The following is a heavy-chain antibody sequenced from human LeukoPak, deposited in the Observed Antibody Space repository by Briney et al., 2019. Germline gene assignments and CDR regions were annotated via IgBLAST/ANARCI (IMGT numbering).Heavy chain of an antibody. D-gene: IGHD1-26*01. CDR1: GGTFSSYA. CDR3: ARSLGRELADAFDI. Sequence: GASVKVSCKASGGTFSSYAISWVRQAPGQGLEWMGRIIPILGIANYAQKFQGRVTITADKSTSTAYMELSSLRSEDTAVYYCARSLGRELADAFDIWGQGTMVTVSS. CDR2: IIPILGIA. J-gene: IGHJ3*02. V-gene: IGHV1-69*04.